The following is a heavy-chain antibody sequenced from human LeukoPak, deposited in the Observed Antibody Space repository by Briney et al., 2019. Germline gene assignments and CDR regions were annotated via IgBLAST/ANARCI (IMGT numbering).Heavy chain of an antibody. CDR2: INHSGST. CDR3: ARTAPLYYYYYMDV. Sequence: PSETLSLTCAVYGGSFSGYYWSWIRQPPGKGLEWIGEINHSGSTNYNPSLKSRVTISVDTSKNQFSLKLSSVTAADTAVYYCARTAPLYYYYYMDVWGKGTTVTVSS. V-gene: IGHV4-34*01. D-gene: IGHD5-18*01. J-gene: IGHJ6*03. CDR1: GGSFSGYY.